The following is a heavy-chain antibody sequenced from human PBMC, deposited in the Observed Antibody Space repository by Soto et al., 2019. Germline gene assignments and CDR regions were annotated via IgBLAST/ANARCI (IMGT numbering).Heavy chain of an antibody. Sequence: WGSLRLSCAASGFTFSSYWMHWVRQAPGKGLVWVSRINSDGSSTSYADSVKGRFTISRDNAKNTLYLQMNSLRAEDTAVYYSMIFGVVTRDAFDIWGQGTMVTVSS. J-gene: IGHJ3*02. CDR3: MIFGVVTRDAFDI. CDR1: GFTFSSYW. V-gene: IGHV3-74*01. D-gene: IGHD3-3*01. CDR2: INSDGSST.